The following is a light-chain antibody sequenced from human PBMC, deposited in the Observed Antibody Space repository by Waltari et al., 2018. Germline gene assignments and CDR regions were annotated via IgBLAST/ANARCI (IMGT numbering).Light chain of an antibody. V-gene: IGLV1-44*01. Sequence: QSVLTQPPSASGAPGQRATIACSASSYTVGGNTVSWYQQLPGTAPKLLIRNNNRRPSGVPKRFSGSKSGTSASLAISGLQSEDEAYYYCASWDDTLNGPVFGGGTKLTVL. CDR3: ASWDDTLNGPV. CDR2: NNN. CDR1: SYTVGGNT. J-gene: IGLJ3*02.